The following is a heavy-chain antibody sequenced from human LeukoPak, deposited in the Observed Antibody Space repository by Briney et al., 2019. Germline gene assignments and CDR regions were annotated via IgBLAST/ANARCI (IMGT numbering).Heavy chain of an antibody. D-gene: IGHD2-2*02. CDR1: GGTFSSYT. CDR2: IIPILGIA. CDR3: AREPYCSSTSCYTDWFDP. J-gene: IGHJ5*02. Sequence: SVKVSCKASGGTFSSYTISWARQAPGQGLEWMGRIIPILGIANYAQKFQGRVTITADKSTSTAYMELSSLRSEDTAVYYCAREPYCSSTSCYTDWFDPWGQGTLVTVSS. V-gene: IGHV1-69*04.